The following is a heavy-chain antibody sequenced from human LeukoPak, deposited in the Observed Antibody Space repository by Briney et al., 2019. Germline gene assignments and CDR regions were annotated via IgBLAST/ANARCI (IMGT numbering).Heavy chain of an antibody. J-gene: IGHJ4*02. CDR3: AGTDSSGWYMNFDY. Sequence: GGSLRLSCAASGFTVSSNYMSWVRQAPGKGLEWVSVIYSGGSTYYADSVKGRFTIPRDNSKNTLYLQMNSLRAEDTAVYYCAGTDSSGWYMNFDYWGQGTLVTVSS. V-gene: IGHV3-66*01. CDR1: GFTVSSNY. D-gene: IGHD6-19*01. CDR2: IYSGGST.